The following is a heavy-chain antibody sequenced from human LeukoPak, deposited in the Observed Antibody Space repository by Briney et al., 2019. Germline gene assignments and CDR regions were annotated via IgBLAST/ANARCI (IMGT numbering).Heavy chain of an antibody. D-gene: IGHD2-21*01. V-gene: IGHV3-23*01. J-gene: IGHJ4*02. CDR2: ISDSGNT. CDR1: GFTLSGYA. Sequence: GGSLRLSCAASGFTLSGYAMSWVRQAPGKGLEWVSAISDSGNTYHADSVKGRFTISRDSSKNTLFLQMNRLRPEDAAVYYCAKAPVTTCRGAYCYPFDYWGQGTLVTVSS. CDR3: AKAPVTTCRGAYCYPFDY.